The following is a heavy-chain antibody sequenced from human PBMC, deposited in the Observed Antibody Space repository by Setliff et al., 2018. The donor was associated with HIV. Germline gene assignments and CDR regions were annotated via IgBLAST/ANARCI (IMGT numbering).Heavy chain of an antibody. J-gene: IGHJ6*03. V-gene: IGHV1-69*05. D-gene: IGHD2-15*01. CDR3: ARGSVESYYYYYMDV. Sequence: VASVKVSCKASGYTLTSYAITWVRQAPGQGLEWVGWIIPIFGTANYAQKFQGRVTITTDESTSTAYMELSSLRSEDTAVYYCARGSVESYYYYYMDVWGKGTTVTVSS. CDR2: IIPIFGTA. CDR1: GYTLTSYA.